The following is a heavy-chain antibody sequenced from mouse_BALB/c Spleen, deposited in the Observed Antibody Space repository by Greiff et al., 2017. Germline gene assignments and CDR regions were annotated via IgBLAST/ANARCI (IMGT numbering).Heavy chain of an antibody. J-gene: IGHJ4*01. D-gene: IGHD2-1*01. CDR1: GYSITSGYY. CDR2: ISYDGSN. V-gene: IGHV3-6*02. CDR3: ARDGNFMDY. Sequence: EVKLLESGPGLVKPSQSLSLTCSVTGYSITSGYYWNWIRQFPGNKLEWMGYISYDGSNNYNPSLKNRISITRDTSKNQFFLKLNSVTTEDTATYYCARDGNFMDYWGQGTSVTVSS.